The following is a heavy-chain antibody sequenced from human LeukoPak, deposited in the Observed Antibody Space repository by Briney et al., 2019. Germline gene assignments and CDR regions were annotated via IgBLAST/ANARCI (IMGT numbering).Heavy chain of an antibody. CDR1: GGSFSGYY. CDR2: INHSGST. Sequence: SETLSLTCAVYGGSFSGYYWSWIRQPPGKGLEWIGEINHSGSTNYNPSLKSRVTISVDTSKNQFSLKLSSVTAADTAVYYCARGHYYYGSGSYYRKSPFDYWGQGTLVTVSS. CDR3: ARGHYYYGSGSYYRKSPFDY. D-gene: IGHD3-10*01. J-gene: IGHJ4*02. V-gene: IGHV4-34*01.